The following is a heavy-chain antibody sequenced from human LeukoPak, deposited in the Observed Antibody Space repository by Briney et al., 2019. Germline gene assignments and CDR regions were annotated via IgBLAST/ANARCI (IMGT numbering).Heavy chain of an antibody. Sequence: PSETLSLTCAVNVGPFSGYYWGWIRQPPGKGLEWIGGIYYSGSTYYNPSLKSRVTISVDTSKNQFSLKLSSVTAADTAVYYCARHEVGVTAKFDYWGQGTLVTVSS. CDR1: VGPFSGYY. CDR3: ARHEVGVTAKFDY. J-gene: IGHJ4*02. V-gene: IGHV4-34*01. D-gene: IGHD2-21*02. CDR2: IYYSGST.